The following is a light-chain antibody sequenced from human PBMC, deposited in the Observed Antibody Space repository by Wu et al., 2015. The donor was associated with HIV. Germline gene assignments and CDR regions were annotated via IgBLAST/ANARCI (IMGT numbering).Light chain of an antibody. CDR2: GAS. J-gene: IGKJ1*01. CDR3: QQYNDWPQT. V-gene: IGKV3-15*01. CDR1: HFTNNN. Sequence: ILMTQSPATLSLFPGRRATLSCRASHFTNNNLAWYQHTPGQAPRLPIYGASTRATGIPARFSGSGSGTEFTLTISSLQSEDFTLYYCQQYNDWPQTFGQGTKVEIK.